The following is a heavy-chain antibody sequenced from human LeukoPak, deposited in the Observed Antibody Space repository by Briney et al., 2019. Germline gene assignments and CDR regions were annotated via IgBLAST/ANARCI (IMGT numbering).Heavy chain of an antibody. CDR1: GGSFSGYY. V-gene: IGHV4-34*01. Sequence: SETLSLTCAVYGGSFSGYYWSWIRQPPGKGLEWIGEINHSGSTNYNPSLKSRVTISVDTSKNQFSLKLSSVTAADTAVYYCARVAVAYCGGDCYSHWFDPWGQGTLVTVSS. CDR3: ARVAVAYCGGDCYSHWFDP. CDR2: INHSGST. D-gene: IGHD2-21*02. J-gene: IGHJ5*02.